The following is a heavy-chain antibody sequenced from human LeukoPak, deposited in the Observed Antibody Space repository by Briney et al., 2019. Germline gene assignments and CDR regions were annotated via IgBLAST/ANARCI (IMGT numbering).Heavy chain of an antibody. Sequence: PSETLSLTCTVSGGSISSSNYYWGWIRQPPGKGLEWIGSIYYSGSTYYNPSLKSRVTISVDTSKNQFSLKLSSVTAADTAVYYCARTYYYDSSGYEFDYWGQGTLVTVSS. CDR3: ARTYYYDSSGYEFDY. D-gene: IGHD3-22*01. CDR1: GGSISSSNYY. CDR2: IYYSGST. V-gene: IGHV4-39*01. J-gene: IGHJ4*02.